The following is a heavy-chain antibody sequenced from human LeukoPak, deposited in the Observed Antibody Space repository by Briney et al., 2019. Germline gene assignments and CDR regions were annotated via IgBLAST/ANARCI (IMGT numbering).Heavy chain of an antibody. CDR2: IYPGDSDT. D-gene: IGHD3-3*01. V-gene: IGHV5-51*01. CDR3: ARGRAYYDFWSGYYTTHEPDY. J-gene: IGHJ4*02. Sequence: GESLKISCKGSGYSFTSYWIGWVRQMPGKGLEWMGIIYPGDSDTRYSPSFQGQVTISADKSISTAYLQWSSLKASDTAMYYCARGRAYYDFWSGYYTTHEPDYWGQGTLVTVSS. CDR1: GYSFTSYW.